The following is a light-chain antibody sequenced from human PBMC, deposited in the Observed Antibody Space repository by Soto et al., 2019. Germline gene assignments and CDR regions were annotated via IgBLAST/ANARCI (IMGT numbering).Light chain of an antibody. CDR1: QSVSSN. CDR3: QQYNNWPG. Sequence: EIGMTQSPATLSVAPGERAPLSCRASQSVSSNLAWYQQKPGQAPRLLIYGASTRATGIPARFSGSGSGTEFTLTISSLQSEDFAVYYCQQYNNWPGVGQGTKV. J-gene: IGKJ1*01. CDR2: GAS. V-gene: IGKV3-15*01.